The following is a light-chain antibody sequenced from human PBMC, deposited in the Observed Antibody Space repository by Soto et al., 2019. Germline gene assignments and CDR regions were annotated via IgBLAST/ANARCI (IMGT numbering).Light chain of an antibody. Sequence: DIQMTQSPSSVSASVGDRVTITCRASQGVSTWLAWYQQKPEKAPNLLIYTASSLQSGVPLRFSVCGSGTDFTLSIGCRQPEDFATYYCQQTTPFPLTFCGGTKGEI. CDR2: TAS. V-gene: IGKV1D-12*01. CDR3: QQTTPFPLT. J-gene: IGKJ4*01. CDR1: QGVSTW.